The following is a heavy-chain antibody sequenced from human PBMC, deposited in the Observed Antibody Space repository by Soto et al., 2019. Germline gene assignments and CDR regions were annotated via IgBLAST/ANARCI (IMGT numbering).Heavy chain of an antibody. J-gene: IGHJ5*02. D-gene: IGHD2-2*01. CDR2: ISGSGGST. CDR3: AKSTAIVVVPAANFHWFDP. Sequence: EVQLLESGGGLVQPGGSLRLSCAASGFTFSSYAMSWVRQAPGKGLEWVSAISGSGGSTYYADSVKGRFTISRDNSKNTLYLQMNSLRAEDTAVYYCAKSTAIVVVPAANFHWFDPWGQGPLVTVSS. CDR1: GFTFSSYA. V-gene: IGHV3-23*01.